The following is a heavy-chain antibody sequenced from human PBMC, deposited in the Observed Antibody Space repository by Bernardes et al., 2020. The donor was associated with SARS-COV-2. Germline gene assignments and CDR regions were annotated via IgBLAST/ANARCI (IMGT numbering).Heavy chain of an antibody. V-gene: IGHV1-69*13. J-gene: IGHJ6*02. CDR1: GGTFSSYA. D-gene: IGHD3-9*01. CDR2: IIPIFGTA. Sequence: SVKVSCKASGGTFSSYAISWVRQAPGQGLEWMGRIIPIFGTANYAQKFQGRVTITADESTSTAYMELSSLRSEDTAVYYCAVSDILTGYYQYSRDYYYGMDVWGQGTTVTVSS. CDR3: AVSDILTGYYQYSRDYYYGMDV.